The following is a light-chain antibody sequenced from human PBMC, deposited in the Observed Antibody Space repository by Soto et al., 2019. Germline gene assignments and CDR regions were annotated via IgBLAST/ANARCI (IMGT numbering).Light chain of an antibody. CDR2: GAS. J-gene: IGKJ1*01. V-gene: IGKV3-15*01. CDR3: QQYNNWPRGT. Sequence: EIVMTQSPATLSVSPGERATLSCRASQSVSSNLAWYQQKPGQAPRLLIYGASTRATGIPARFSGSGSGTKFTLIISSLQSEDFAVYYCQQYNNWPRGTFGQGTKVEIK. CDR1: QSVSSN.